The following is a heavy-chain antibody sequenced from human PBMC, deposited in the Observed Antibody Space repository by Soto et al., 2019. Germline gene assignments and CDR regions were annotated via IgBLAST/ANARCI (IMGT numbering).Heavy chain of an antibody. J-gene: IGHJ4*02. CDR1: GFTFSTYA. CDR2: ISSNGGTT. CDR3: ARDGRARNDY. V-gene: IGHV3-64*01. D-gene: IGHD1-26*01. Sequence: EVQLVESGGGLVQPGGSLRLSCAASGFTFSTYAMQWVRQAPGKGLEFVSSISSNGGTTNYACSVKGRFTISRDNSRDTLYLQMGSLRPEDMAVYYCARDGRARNDYWGQETLVTVSS.